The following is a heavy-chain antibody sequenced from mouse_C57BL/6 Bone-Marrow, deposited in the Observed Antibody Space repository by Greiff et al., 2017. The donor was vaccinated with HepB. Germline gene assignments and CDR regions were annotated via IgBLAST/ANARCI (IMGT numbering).Heavy chain of an antibody. CDR2: ISYDGSN. CDR1: GYSITSGYY. CDR3: ARDRRGGRRGDYFDY. J-gene: IGHJ2*01. Sequence: DVQLQESGPGLVKPSQSLSLTCSVTGYSITSGYYWNWIRQFPGNKLEWMGYISYDGSNNYNPSLKNRISITRDTSKNQFFLKLNSVTTEDTATYYCARDRRGGRRGDYFDYWGQGTTLTVSS. D-gene: IGHD2-12*01. V-gene: IGHV3-6*01.